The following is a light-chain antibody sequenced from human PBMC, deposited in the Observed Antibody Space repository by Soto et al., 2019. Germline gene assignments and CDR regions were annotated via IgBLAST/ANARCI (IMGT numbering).Light chain of an antibody. Sequence: QSVLTQPASVSGSPGQSITISCAGTSSDVGRYTYVSWYQQHPGKAPKLIIYDVYNRPSGVSNRFSGSKSGNTASLTISGLQAEDGVVYYGPSYKSTTTPYFLGGGTRVPAL. V-gene: IGLV2-14*01. CDR3: PSYKSTTTPYF. J-gene: IGLJ1*01. CDR1: SSDVGRYTY. CDR2: DVY.